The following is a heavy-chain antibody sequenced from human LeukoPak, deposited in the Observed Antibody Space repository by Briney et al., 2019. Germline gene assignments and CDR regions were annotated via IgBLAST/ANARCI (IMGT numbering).Heavy chain of an antibody. V-gene: IGHV3-66*01. D-gene: IGHD4-17*01. CDR2: IYSGGGT. J-gene: IGHJ4*02. Sequence: AGGSLRLSCSASAFTVSTNYRSRVRQAPGKGLEWVSLIYSGGGTYYADSVKGRCTISRDNSRTTLSLQMNSLRAEDTAVYYCAKCSDYGVRDYFDYWGEGTLVTVSS. CDR3: AKCSDYGVRDYFDY. CDR1: AFTVSTNY.